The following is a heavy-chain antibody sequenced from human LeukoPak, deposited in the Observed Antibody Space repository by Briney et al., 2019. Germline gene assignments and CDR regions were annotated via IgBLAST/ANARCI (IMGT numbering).Heavy chain of an antibody. CDR2: IKSKGDGETT. V-gene: IGHV3-15*01. D-gene: IGHD3-10*01. CDR3: ATDLGLTMIRGVIVH. J-gene: IGHJ4*02. CDR1: GFTFTNAW. Sequence: PGGPLRLSCAASGFTFTNAWMTWVRQAPGKGLEWVGRIKSKGDGETTDYAAPVKGRFTMSRDDSKATLYLQMNSLKAEDTAVYYCATDLGLTMIRGVIVHWGQGALVTVPS.